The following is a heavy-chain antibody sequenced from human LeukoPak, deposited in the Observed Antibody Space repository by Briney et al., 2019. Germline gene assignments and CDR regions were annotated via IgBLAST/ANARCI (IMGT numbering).Heavy chain of an antibody. CDR2: ISAYNGNT. CDR1: GYTFTNYG. V-gene: IGHV1-18*01. Sequence: ASVKVSCKASGYTFTNYGISWVRLAPGQGLEWMGWISAYNGNTYHAQKLQGRVTMTTDASTTTAYMELRSLRSDDTAVYYCARALEMATIDYWGQGTLVTVSS. D-gene: IGHD5-24*01. J-gene: IGHJ4*02. CDR3: ARALEMATIDY.